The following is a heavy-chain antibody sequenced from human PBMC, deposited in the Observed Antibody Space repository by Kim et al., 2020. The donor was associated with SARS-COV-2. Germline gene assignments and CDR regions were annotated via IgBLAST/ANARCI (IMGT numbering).Heavy chain of an antibody. J-gene: IGHJ4*02. CDR3: ARRVVVTAIYGY. CDR1: GGSFSGYY. D-gene: IGHD2-21*02. V-gene: IGHV4-34*01. CDR2: INHSGST. Sequence: SETLSLPCAVYGGSFSGYYWSWIRQPPGKGLEWIGEINHSGSTNYNPSLKSRVTISVDTSKNQFSLKLSSVTAADTAVYYCARRVVVTAIYGYWGQGTLVTVSS.